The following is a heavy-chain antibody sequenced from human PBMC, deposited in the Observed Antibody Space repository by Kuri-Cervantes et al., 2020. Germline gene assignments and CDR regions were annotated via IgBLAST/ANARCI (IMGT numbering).Heavy chain of an antibody. V-gene: IGHV3-21*01. D-gene: IGHD3-10*01. CDR3: ARTPTWFGELLYLNYYYGMDV. CDR1: GFTFSSYS. CDR2: ISRSSSYI. Sequence: ETLSLTCAASGFTFSSYSTNWVRQAPGKGLEWVSSISRSSSYIYYADSVKGRFTISRDNAKNSLYLQVISLRAEDTAVYYCARTPTWFGELLYLNYYYGMDVWGQGTTVTVSS. J-gene: IGHJ6*02.